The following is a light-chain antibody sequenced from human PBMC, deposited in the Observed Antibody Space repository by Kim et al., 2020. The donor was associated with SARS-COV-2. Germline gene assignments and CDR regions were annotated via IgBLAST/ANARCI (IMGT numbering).Light chain of an antibody. CDR2: DGR. CDR1: SSDVGGYTY. V-gene: IGLV2-14*04. CDR3: SSYTSSNTFV. J-gene: IGLJ3*02. Sequence: GQSITISCTGTSSDVGGYTYVSWYQQHPGKAPNLMIYDGRKRPSGVSNRFSGSKSGNTASLTISGLQAEDEADYFCSSYTSSNTFVFGGGTQLTVL.